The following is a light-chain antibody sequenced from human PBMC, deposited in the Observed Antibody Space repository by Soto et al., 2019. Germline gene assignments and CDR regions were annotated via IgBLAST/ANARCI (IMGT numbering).Light chain of an antibody. Sequence: DTQMTQKRSTQSRFVGECISLSSPANLSISNYLNWYQQKPEKAPKLLIYAASTLHSGVPSRFSGRKSGTQFTLTIGRLHPEDFPTYYLQQVKTYPRTCGGGTKVDIK. V-gene: IGKV1-9*01. CDR3: QQVKTYPRT. CDR1: LSISNY. J-gene: IGKJ4*01. CDR2: AAS.